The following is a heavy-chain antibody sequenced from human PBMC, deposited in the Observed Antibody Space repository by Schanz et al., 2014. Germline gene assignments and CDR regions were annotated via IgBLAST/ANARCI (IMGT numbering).Heavy chain of an antibody. CDR1: GFTFSSYA. CDR2: ISSSSSYT. V-gene: IGHV3-23*01. J-gene: IGHJ4*02. CDR3: AKDHPSSGWPAFDV. Sequence: EVQLLESGGGLVQPGGSLRLSCVASGFTFSSYAMRWVRQAPGKGLEWVSYISSSSSYTNYADSVKGRFTISRDNSKNTLDLQMNSLRAEDTAIYYCAKDHPSSGWPAFDVWGQGTQVTVSS. D-gene: IGHD6-19*01.